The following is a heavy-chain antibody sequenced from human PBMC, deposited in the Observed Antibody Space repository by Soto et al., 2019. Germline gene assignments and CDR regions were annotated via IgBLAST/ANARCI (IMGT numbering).Heavy chain of an antibody. J-gene: IGHJ4*02. CDR3: ARTQEYSGSFADY. CDR2: ISSSSRYI. CDR1: GFTFSSYS. D-gene: IGHD1-26*01. Sequence: GGSLRLSCAASGFTFSSYSMNWVRQAPGKGLEWVSSISSSSRYIYYADSVKGRFTISRDNAKNSLYLQMNSLRAEDTAVYYCARTQEYSGSFADYWGQGTLVTVSS. V-gene: IGHV3-21*01.